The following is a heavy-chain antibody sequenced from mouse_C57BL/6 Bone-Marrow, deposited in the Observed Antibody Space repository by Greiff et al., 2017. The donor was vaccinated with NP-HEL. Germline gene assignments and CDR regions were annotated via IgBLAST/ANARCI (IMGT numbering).Heavy chain of an antibody. V-gene: IGHV5-6*01. CDR3: ARHEDEGFAY. J-gene: IGHJ3*01. Sequence: EVHLVESGGDLVKPGGSLKLSCAASGFTFSSYGMSWVRQTPDKRLEWVATISSGGSYTYYPDSVKGRFTISRDNAKNTLYLQMSSLKSEDTAMYYCARHEDEGFAYWGQGTLVTVSA. CDR1: GFTFSSYG. CDR2: ISSGGSYT.